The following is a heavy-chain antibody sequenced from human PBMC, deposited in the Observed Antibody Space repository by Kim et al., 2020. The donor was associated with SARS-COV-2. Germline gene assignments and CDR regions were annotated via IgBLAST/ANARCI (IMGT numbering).Heavy chain of an antibody. CDR3: AKDLVVWDYGMDF. CDR1: GFTFSSYG. CDR2: ISYDGSNK. D-gene: IGHD2-8*02. Sequence: GGSLRLSCAASGFTFSSYGMHWVRQAPGKGLEWVAVISYDGSNKYYADSVKGRFTISRDNSKNTLYLQMNSLRAEDTAVYYCAKDLVVWDYGMDFWGQGTTVTVSS. J-gene: IGHJ6*02. V-gene: IGHV3-30*18.